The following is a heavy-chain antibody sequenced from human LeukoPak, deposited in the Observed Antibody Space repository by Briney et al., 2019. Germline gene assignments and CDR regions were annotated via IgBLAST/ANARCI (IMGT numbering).Heavy chain of an antibody. D-gene: IGHD1-26*01. J-gene: IGHJ4*02. CDR3: AEGRIVGATSFDY. CDR1: GFSVSNYD. CDR2: ISNDGGRT. Sequence: KPGGSLRLSCAASGFSVSNYDMSWVRQAPGKGLEWVSGISNDGGRTYYADSVKGRHTISRDNSKNSLYLQMNSLRVEDTAVYYCAEGRIVGATSFDYWGQGSLVTVSS. V-gene: IGHV3-23*01.